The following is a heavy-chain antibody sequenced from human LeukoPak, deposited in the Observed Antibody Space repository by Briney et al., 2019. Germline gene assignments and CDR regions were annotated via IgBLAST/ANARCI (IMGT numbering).Heavy chain of an antibody. CDR2: IYWDDDK. Sequence: TLSLTCTVSGGSVSSGSYYWSWIRQPPGQALEWLALIYWDDDKRYSPSLKSRLTITKDTSKNQVVLTMTNMDPVDTATYYCARPKDAYTKYFDYWGQGTLVTVSS. CDR1: GGSVSSGSYY. V-gene: IGHV2-5*08. J-gene: IGHJ4*02. D-gene: IGHD5-24*01. CDR3: ARPKDAYTKYFDY.